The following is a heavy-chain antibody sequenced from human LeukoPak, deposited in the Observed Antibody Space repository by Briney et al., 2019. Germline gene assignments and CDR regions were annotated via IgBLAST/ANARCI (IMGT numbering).Heavy chain of an antibody. CDR1: GFTLSNYA. Sequence: GGSLRLSCAASGFTLSNYAMNWVRQSPGKGLEWVAFIRYDGNIKFYADSMKGRFTISRDNSKNTLYLHINSLRPEDTALYYCVKDNPLDYWGQGTLVIVSS. D-gene: IGHD1-14*01. CDR2: IRYDGNIK. CDR3: VKDNPLDY. J-gene: IGHJ4*02. V-gene: IGHV3-30*02.